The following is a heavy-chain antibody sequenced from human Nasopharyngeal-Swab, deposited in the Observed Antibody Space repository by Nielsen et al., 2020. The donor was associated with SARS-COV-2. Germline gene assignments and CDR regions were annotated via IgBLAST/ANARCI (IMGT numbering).Heavy chain of an antibody. J-gene: IGHJ4*02. CDR3: ARGEMATIPNFDY. D-gene: IGHD5-24*01. CDR2: IYYSGVT. Sequence: RQAPGKGLEWIGYIYYSGVTNYSPSLKSRVTISVDTSKNQFSLKLSSVTAADTAVYYCARGEMATIPNFDYWGQGTLVTVSS. V-gene: IGHV4-59*01.